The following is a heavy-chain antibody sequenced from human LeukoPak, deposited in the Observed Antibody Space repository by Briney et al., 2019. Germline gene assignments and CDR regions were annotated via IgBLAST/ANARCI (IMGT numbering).Heavy chain of an antibody. J-gene: IGHJ5*02. D-gene: IGHD2-21*01. CDR1: GFTFGSYA. CDR3: AKDRVFHPLNWFDP. Sequence: GGSLRPSCAASGFTFGSYAMSWVRQAPGKGLEWVSAISGSGGSTYYADSVKGRFTISRDNSKNTLYLQMNSLRAEDTAVYYCAKDRVFHPLNWFDPWGQGTLVTVSS. CDR2: ISGSGGST. V-gene: IGHV3-23*01.